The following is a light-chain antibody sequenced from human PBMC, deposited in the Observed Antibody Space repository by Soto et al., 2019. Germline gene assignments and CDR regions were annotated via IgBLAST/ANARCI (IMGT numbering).Light chain of an antibody. CDR1: QSLRSS. CDR3: QHYGSSPRIT. CDR2: DAS. J-gene: IGKJ5*01. Sequence: ETMMTQSPDTLSVSLGERATLSCRAGQSLRSSLAWYQQKPGQAPRLLIYDASTRATGIPARFSGSGSGTEFTLSISRLEPEDFAVYYCQHYGSSPRITFGQGTRLEIK. V-gene: IGKV3-15*01.